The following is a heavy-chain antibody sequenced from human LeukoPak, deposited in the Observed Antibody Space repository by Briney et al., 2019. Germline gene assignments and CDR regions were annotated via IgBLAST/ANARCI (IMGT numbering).Heavy chain of an antibody. Sequence: GGSLRLSCVASRFIFSVYGMHWVRQAPGKGLEWVAFMSYDENTEYYIDSVKGRFTISRDNSKNTLSLQLNNLRPEDTGVYYCARDGSTNSQNWFDPWGQGTLVTVSS. CDR2: MSYDENTE. V-gene: IGHV3-33*05. J-gene: IGHJ5*02. CDR1: RFIFSVYG. D-gene: IGHD2-8*01. CDR3: ARDGSTNSQNWFDP.